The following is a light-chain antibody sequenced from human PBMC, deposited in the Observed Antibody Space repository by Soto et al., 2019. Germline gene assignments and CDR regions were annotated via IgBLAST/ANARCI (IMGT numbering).Light chain of an antibody. CDR2: SNN. J-gene: IGLJ3*02. Sequence: QSVLTQPPSESGTPGQRVTISCSGSSSNIGSNTVNWYQQLPGTAPKLLIYSNNQRPSRVPDRFSGSKSGTSASLAISGLQSEDEADYYCAAWDDSLNGWVFGGGTKLTVL. CDR1: SSNIGSNT. V-gene: IGLV1-44*01. CDR3: AAWDDSLNGWV.